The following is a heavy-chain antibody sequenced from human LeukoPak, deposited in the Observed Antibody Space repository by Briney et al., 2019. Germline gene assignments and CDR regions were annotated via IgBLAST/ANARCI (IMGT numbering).Heavy chain of an antibody. V-gene: IGHV3-7*01. CDR1: GFIFSKYW. CDR3: ARSSGVVVNWFDP. J-gene: IGHJ5*02. D-gene: IGHD3-22*01. Sequence: QAGGSLRLSCAASGFIFSKYWMTWVRQAPGKGLEWVANIKRDGSVIHYVDSVKGRFTISRDNAKNSLYLQMNSLRAEDTAVYYCARSSGVVVNWFDPWGQGTLVTVSS. CDR2: IKRDGSVI.